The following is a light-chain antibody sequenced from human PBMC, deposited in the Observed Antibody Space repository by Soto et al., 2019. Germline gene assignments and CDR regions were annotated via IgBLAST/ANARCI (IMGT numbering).Light chain of an antibody. Sequence: QSVLTQPPSASGSPGQSVTISCTGTSSDVGGYNYVSWYQQHPGKAPKLMIYEVSKRPSGVPDRFSGSKSGNTASLTVSGLQAEDDADYYCSSYAGSNNFRYVFRTGTK. CDR3: SSYAGSNNFRYV. V-gene: IGLV2-8*01. J-gene: IGLJ1*01. CDR2: EVS. CDR1: SSDVGGYNY.